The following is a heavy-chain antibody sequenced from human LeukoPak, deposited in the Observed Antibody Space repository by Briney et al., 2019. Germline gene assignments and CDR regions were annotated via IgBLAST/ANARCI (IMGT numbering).Heavy chain of an antibody. Sequence: GGSLRLSCAASGFTFSSYSMNWVRQAPGKGLEWVSSISSSSSYIYYADSVKGRFTISRDNAKNSLYLQMNSLRAEDTALYYCAKGPIAAAGSFWYFDYWGQGTLVTVSS. J-gene: IGHJ4*02. CDR3: AKGPIAAAGSFWYFDY. CDR1: GFTFSSYS. D-gene: IGHD6-13*01. V-gene: IGHV3-21*04. CDR2: ISSSSSYI.